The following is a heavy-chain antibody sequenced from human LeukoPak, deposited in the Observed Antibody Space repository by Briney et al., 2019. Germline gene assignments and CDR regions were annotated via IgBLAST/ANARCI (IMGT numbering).Heavy chain of an antibody. J-gene: IGHJ4*02. V-gene: IGHV1-2*02. CDR1: GYTFTGYY. CDR3: AREGDYHIVVVTALDY. D-gene: IGHD2-21*02. Sequence: ASVKVSCKASGYTFTGYYMHWVRQAPGQGLEWMGWINPNSGGTNYAQKFQGRVTMTRDTSISTAYMELSRLRSEDTAVYYCAREGDYHIVVVTALDYWGQGTLVTVSS. CDR2: INPNSGGT.